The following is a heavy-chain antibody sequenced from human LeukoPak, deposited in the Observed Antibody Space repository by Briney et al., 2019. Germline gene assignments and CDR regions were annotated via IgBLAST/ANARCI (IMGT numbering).Heavy chain of an antibody. CDR3: AKFFDFSNGHSPKLTPFDS. D-gene: IGHD3-3*01. Sequence: PGGSLRLACAASGFTFSSSAMSWVCQAPEKGLEWVSSISARGISTYYADSVKGRFTISRDNSKNTLYLQMNSLRGDDIGVYYCAKFFDFSNGHSPKLTPFDSWGQGTLVSVSS. CDR2: ISARGIST. J-gene: IGHJ4*02. V-gene: IGHV3-23*01. CDR1: GFTFSSSA.